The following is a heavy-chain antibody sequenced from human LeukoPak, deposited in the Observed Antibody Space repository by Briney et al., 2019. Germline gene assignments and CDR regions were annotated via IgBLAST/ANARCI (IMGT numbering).Heavy chain of an antibody. D-gene: IGHD4-23*01. Sequence: ASVKVSCKASGYTFTGYYMHWVRQAPGQGLEWMGWINPNSGGTNYAQKFQGRVTVTRDTSISTAYMELSRLRSDDTAVYYCARADADYGGGSLDYWGQGTLVTVSS. J-gene: IGHJ4*02. CDR3: ARADADYGGGSLDY. CDR2: INPNSGGT. CDR1: GYTFTGYY. V-gene: IGHV1-2*02.